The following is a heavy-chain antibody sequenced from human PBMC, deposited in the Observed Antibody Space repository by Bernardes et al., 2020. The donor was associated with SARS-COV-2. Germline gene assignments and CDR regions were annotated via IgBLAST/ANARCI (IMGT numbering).Heavy chain of an antibody. CDR2: TNSDGSDI. CDR1: GFTFSTSW. D-gene: IGHD1-7*01. Sequence: GGSLRLSCAASGFTFSTSWMHCVLQAPGEGLVWVARTNSDGSDINYADSVKGRFTISRDNAKNTLYLQMSSLRVEDTAVYYCTRAGNYRFDYWGQGTLVTVSS. V-gene: IGHV3-74*01. J-gene: IGHJ4*02. CDR3: TRAGNYRFDY.